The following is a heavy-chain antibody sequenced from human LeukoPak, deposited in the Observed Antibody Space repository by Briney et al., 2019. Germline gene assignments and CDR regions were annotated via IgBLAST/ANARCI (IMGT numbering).Heavy chain of an antibody. CDR1: GGSFSGYY. Sequence: SETLSLTCAVYGGSFSGYYWSWIRQPPGKGLAWIGEINHSGSTNYNPSLKSRVTISVDTSKNQFSLKLSSVTAADTAVYYCARVEYSSSYSSKNNWFDPWGQGTLVTVSS. CDR3: ARVEYSSSYSSKNNWFDP. D-gene: IGHD6-6*01. V-gene: IGHV4-34*01. CDR2: INHSGST. J-gene: IGHJ5*02.